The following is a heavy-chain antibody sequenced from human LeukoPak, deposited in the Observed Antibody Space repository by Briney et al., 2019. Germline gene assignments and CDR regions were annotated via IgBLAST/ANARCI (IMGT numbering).Heavy chain of an antibody. J-gene: IGHJ5*02. D-gene: IGHD3-22*01. V-gene: IGHV4-39*01. Sequence: MSSETLSLTCTVSGGSISSSSYYWGWIRQPPGKGLQWIGSFYYSGSTYYNPSLKSRVTISVDTSKNQFSLKLTSVTAADMAVYYCASSQAFYDSSGYYFNWFDPWGQGTLVTVSS. CDR1: GGSISSSSYY. CDR3: ASSQAFYDSSGYYFNWFDP. CDR2: FYYSGST.